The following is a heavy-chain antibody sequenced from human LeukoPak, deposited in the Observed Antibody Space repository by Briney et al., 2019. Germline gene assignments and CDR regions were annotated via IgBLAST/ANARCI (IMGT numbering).Heavy chain of an antibody. CDR3: AKSGRRGSYCGGDCYASWFDP. Sequence: SVKVSCKASGGTFSSYAISWVRQAPGQGLEWMGGIIPIFGTANYAQKFQGRVTITADESTSTAYMELSSLRSEDTAVYYCAKSGRRGSYCGGDCYASWFDPWGQGTLVTVSS. CDR1: GGTFSSYA. D-gene: IGHD2-21*02. CDR2: IIPIFGTA. V-gene: IGHV1-69*13. J-gene: IGHJ5*02.